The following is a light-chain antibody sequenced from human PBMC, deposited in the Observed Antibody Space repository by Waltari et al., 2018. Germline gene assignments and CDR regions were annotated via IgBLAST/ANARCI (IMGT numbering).Light chain of an antibody. J-gene: IGKJ1*01. CDR2: QAS. Sequence: DIQMTQSPSTLSASVGDKVTITCRASQRVANRVAWYRQKPGEAPKVLIYQASTLETGVPSRFSGSGSGTECTLLLSCLQPDDFARYYCQQHNNSWTFGQGTTVEVK. CDR3: QQHNNSWT. V-gene: IGKV1-5*03. CDR1: QRVANR.